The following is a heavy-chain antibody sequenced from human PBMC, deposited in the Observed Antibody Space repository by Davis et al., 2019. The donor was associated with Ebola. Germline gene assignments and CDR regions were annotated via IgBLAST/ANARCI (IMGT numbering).Heavy chain of an antibody. D-gene: IGHD3-10*01. V-gene: IGHV1-69*13. CDR1: GGTFSSYA. J-gene: IGHJ6*04. Sequence: VKVSCKASGGTFSSYAISWVRQAPGQGLEWMGGIIPIFGTANYAQKFRGRVTITADESTSTAYMELSSLRSEDTAVYYCATHEDYYGSGSTMIKYYYGMDVWGKGTTVTVSS. CDR3: ATHEDYYGSGSTMIKYYYGMDV. CDR2: IIPIFGTA.